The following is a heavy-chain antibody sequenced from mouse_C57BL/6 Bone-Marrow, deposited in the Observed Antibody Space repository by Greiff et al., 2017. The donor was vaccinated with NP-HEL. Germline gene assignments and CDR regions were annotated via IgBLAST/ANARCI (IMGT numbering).Heavy chain of an antibody. V-gene: IGHV1-69*01. CDR2: IDPSDSYT. Sequence: QVQLQQPGAELVMPGASVKLSCKASGYTFTSYWMHWVKQRPGQGLEWIGEIDPSDSYTNYNQKFKGKSTLTVDKSSSTAYMQRSSLTSGDSAVYCCARRRHWYFDVWGAGTAVTVTS. CDR1: GYTFTSYW. D-gene: IGHD6-1*01. J-gene: IGHJ1*01. CDR3: ARRRHWYFDV.